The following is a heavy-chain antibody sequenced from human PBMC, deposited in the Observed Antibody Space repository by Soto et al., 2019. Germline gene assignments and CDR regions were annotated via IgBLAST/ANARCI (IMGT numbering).Heavy chain of an antibody. CDR1: GGTFSSYA. D-gene: IGHD6-19*01. Sequence: SVKVSCKASGGTFSSYAISWVRQAPGQGLEWMGGIIPIFGTANYAQKFQGRVTITADESTSTAYMELSSLRSEDTAVYYCARAKYSSGWYSEYYYGMDVWGQGTMVTVSS. V-gene: IGHV1-69*13. CDR2: IIPIFGTA. CDR3: ARAKYSSGWYSEYYYGMDV. J-gene: IGHJ6*02.